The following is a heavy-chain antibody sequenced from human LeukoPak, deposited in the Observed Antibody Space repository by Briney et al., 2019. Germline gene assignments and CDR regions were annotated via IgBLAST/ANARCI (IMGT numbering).Heavy chain of an antibody. CDR3: ARDRDYFHDY. CDR2: ISYDGSSK. D-gene: IGHD2/OR15-2a*01. J-gene: IGHJ4*02. CDR1: GFTFSRHA. V-gene: IGHV3-30*04. Sequence: GGPLRLSCAASGFTFSRHAMHWVRQAPGKGLEWVAVISYDGSSKYYADSVKGRFTISRDKSKNTLYLQMNSLRAEDTAVYYCARDRDYFHDYWGQGTLVTVSS.